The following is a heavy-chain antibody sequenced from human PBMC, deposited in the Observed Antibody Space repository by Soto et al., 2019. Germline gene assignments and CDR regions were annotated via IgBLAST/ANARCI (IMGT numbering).Heavy chain of an antibody. Sequence: PGGSLRLSCVASGFTFGGYTMNWVRQAPGKGLKWVSSITSISSYIYYADSVKGRFTFSRDDSKNSVYLQMNSLKTEDTAVYYCMRLYSGPDYWGQGTMVTVSS. CDR1: GFTFGGYT. CDR2: ITSISSYI. D-gene: IGHD5-12*01. J-gene: IGHJ4*02. V-gene: IGHV3-21*04. CDR3: MRLYSGPDY.